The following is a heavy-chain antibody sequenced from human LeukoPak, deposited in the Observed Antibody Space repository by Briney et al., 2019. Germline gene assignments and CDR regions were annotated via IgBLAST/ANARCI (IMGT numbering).Heavy chain of an antibody. CDR3: ARDHHSNIVATIKGQQLVREDY. CDR1: GYTFTSYY. J-gene: IGHJ4*02. D-gene: IGHD5-12*01. V-gene: IGHV1-46*03. CDR2: INPSGGST. Sequence: ASVKVSFKASGYTFTSYYMHWVRPAPGQGLEWMGIINPSGGSTSYAQKFQGRVTMTRDTSTSTVYMELSSLRSEDTAVYYCARDHHSNIVATIKGQQLVREDYWGQGTLVTVSS.